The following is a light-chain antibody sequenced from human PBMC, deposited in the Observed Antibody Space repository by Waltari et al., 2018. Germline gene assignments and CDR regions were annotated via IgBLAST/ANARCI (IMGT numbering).Light chain of an antibody. CDR2: GAS. CDR1: QSVSSN. CDR3: QQYNNWPLY. Sequence: EIVMTQSPATLSVSPGERATLSCRASQSVSSNLAWYQQKPGQAPRLLIYGASTRATGIPARFSGSGSGTEFTLTISSLQSADFAVYYCQQYNNWPLYFGGGTKVEIK. J-gene: IGKJ4*01. V-gene: IGKV3-15*01.